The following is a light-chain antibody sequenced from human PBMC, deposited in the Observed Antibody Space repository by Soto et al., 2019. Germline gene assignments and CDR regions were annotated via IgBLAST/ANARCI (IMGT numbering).Light chain of an antibody. Sequence: GDRVTLTCRASQSISTYLNWYQQKPGKAPDLLIYTASNLESGVPSRCSGRGAGTDCTRTISSLQPADVETYVCPQSYRRTRTFCPGTKVDIK. J-gene: IGKJ1*01. CDR3: PQSYRRTRT. CDR1: QSISTY. V-gene: IGKV1-39*01. CDR2: TAS.